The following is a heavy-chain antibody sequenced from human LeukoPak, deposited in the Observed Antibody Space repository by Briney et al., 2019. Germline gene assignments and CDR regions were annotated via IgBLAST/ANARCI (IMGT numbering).Heavy chain of an antibody. CDR3: ARDPFSGSYDRYFDY. D-gene: IGHD1-26*01. V-gene: IGHV3-21*01. Sequence: PGGSLRLSCAASGFTFSSYSMNWVRQAPGKGLEWVSSISSSSSYIYYADSVKGRFTISRDNAKNSLYLQMNSLRAEDTAVYYCARDPFSGSYDRYFDYWGQGTLVTVSS. J-gene: IGHJ4*02. CDR2: ISSSSSYI. CDR1: GFTFSSYS.